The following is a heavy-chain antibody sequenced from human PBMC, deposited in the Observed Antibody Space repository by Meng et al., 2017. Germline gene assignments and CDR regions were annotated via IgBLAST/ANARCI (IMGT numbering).Heavy chain of an antibody. CDR2: INHSGST. CDR1: GGSFSSYY. CDR3: ARAGYSSSWWAPHFDY. D-gene: IGHD6-13*01. Sequence: SETLSLTCAVYGGSFSSYYWSWIRQPPGKGLEWIGEINHSGSTNYNPSLKSRVTISVDTSKNQFSLKLSSVTAADTAVYYCARAGYSSSWWAPHFDYWGQGTLVTVSS. V-gene: IGHV4-34*01. J-gene: IGHJ4*02.